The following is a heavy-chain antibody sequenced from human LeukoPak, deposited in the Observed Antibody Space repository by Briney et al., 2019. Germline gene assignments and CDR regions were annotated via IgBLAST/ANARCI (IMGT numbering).Heavy chain of an antibody. CDR3: ARMYSSSWYNNNAAFDY. J-gene: IGHJ4*02. D-gene: IGHD6-13*01. Sequence: ASVTVSCKASGYTFTSYGISWVRQAPGQGLEWMGWISAYNGNTNYAQKLQGRVTMTTDTSTSTAYMELRSLRSDDTAVYYCARMYSSSWYNNNAAFDYWGQGTLVTVSS. CDR2: ISAYNGNT. CDR1: GYTFTSYG. V-gene: IGHV1-18*01.